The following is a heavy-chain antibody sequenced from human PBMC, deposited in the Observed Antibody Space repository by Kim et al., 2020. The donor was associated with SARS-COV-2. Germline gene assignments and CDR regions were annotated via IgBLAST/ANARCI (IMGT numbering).Heavy chain of an antibody. J-gene: IGHJ1*01. Sequence: GGSLRLSCAASGYTVTYSYMGWVRQAPGKGLEWVSFIYSGGNTIYADSVKGRLIISRDHSKNTLYLQMNSLRAEDTAVYYCATVVFYYDAGYCKNWGQGTLVIVSS. CDR3: ATVVFYYDAGYCKN. CDR1: GYTVTYSY. D-gene: IGHD3-22*01. V-gene: IGHV3-66*01. CDR2: IYSGGNT.